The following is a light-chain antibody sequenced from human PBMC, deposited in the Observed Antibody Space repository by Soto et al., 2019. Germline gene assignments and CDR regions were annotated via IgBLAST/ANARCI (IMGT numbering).Light chain of an antibody. CDR3: QQYGSSPTWT. V-gene: IGKV3-20*01. CDR2: GAY. CDR1: QSVSSSY. Sequence: VMTQSPATLSLSPGDSATLSCRASQSVSSSYLAWYQQKPGQAPRLIIYGAYSRATGIPDRFSGSGSGTDFTLTISRLEPEDFAVYYCQQYGSSPTWTCGQGTKVDIK. J-gene: IGKJ1*01.